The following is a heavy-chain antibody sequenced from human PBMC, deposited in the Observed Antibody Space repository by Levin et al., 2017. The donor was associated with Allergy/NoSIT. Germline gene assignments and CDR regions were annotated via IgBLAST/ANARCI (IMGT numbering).Heavy chain of an antibody. V-gene: IGHV1-18*01. CDR1: GYTFTSYG. D-gene: IGHD5-18*01. Sequence: ASVKVSCKASGYTFTSYGISWVRQAPGQGLEWMGWISAYNGNTNYAQKLQGRVTVTTDTSTSTAYMELRSLRSDDTAVYYCARFLDTATEEGFDYWGQGTLVTVSS. CDR2: ISAYNGNT. CDR3: ARFLDTATEEGFDY. J-gene: IGHJ4*02.